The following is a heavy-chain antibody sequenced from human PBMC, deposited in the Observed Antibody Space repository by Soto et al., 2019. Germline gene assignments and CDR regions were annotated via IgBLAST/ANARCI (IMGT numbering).Heavy chain of an antibody. CDR1: GGSFTSNNW. J-gene: IGHJ4*02. V-gene: IGHV4-4*02. Sequence: SETLSLTCAVSGGSFTSNNWWTWVRQPPGQGLEWIGEIYRTGSTNYNPSLKSRVTISLDKSENQFSLKVTSLTAEDTAVYYCASRDLGTSVDYWGQGTLVTVSS. D-gene: IGHD1-7*01. CDR2: IYRTGST. CDR3: ASRDLGTSVDY.